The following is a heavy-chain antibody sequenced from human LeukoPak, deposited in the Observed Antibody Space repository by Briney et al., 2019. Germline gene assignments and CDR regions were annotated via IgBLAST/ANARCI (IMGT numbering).Heavy chain of an antibody. CDR3: ARRDGVVAAVYYFDY. J-gene: IGHJ4*02. V-gene: IGHV5-51*01. Sequence: GESLKISCKGSGYSFTSYWIGWVRQIPGKGLELIGIIYPGDSDTRYSPSFQGQVTISADKSISTAYLQWSSLKASDTAMYYCARRDGVVAAVYYFDYWGQGTLVTVSS. D-gene: IGHD2-15*01. CDR1: GYSFTSYW. CDR2: IYPGDSDT.